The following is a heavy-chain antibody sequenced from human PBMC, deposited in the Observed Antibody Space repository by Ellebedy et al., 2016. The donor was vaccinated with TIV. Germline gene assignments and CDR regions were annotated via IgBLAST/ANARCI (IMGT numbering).Heavy chain of an antibody. V-gene: IGHV1-45*02. J-gene: IGHJ6*02. CDR3: ATGLGDYYYGMDV. CDR2: MTPFNGNT. CDR1: GYTLTDDY. Sequence: ASVKVSCKASGYTLTDDYVHWVRQAPGQALEWMGWMTPFNGNTNYAQRFQDRVTITRDRSMSTAYMELSSLRSEDTAMYYCATGLGDYYYGMDVWGQGTTVTVSS.